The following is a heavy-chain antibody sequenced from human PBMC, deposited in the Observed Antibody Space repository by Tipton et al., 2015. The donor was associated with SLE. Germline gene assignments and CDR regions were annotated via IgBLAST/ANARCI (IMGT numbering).Heavy chain of an antibody. J-gene: IGHJ4*02. Sequence: TLSLTCTVSGGSISTDDFYWSWIRQNPERGLEWIWYIYYSGRAYYNPSLKSRVIISLDTSKNHFSLKLSSVTAADTAVYYCARVPRTFYYDYSGHFDYWGPGTLVTVSS. D-gene: IGHD3-22*01. CDR1: GGSISTDDFY. V-gene: IGHV4-31*03. CDR2: IYYSGRA. CDR3: ARVPRTFYYDYSGHFDY.